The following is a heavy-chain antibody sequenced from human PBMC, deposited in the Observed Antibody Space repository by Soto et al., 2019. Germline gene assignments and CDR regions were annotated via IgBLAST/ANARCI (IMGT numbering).Heavy chain of an antibody. CDR3: ARGDSPVQFDY. D-gene: IGHD4-4*01. CDR2: INGYNGNT. CDR1: GYTFINYG. V-gene: IGHV1-18*01. J-gene: IGHJ4*02. Sequence: QVQLVQSGAEMRKPGASVKVSCKTSGYTFINYGISSVRQAPGQGLAWMGWINGYNGNTNYAQNFQGRVAMTTDTSTSTVYMELRNLRSDDTAVYYCARGDSPVQFDYWGQGTLVTVSS.